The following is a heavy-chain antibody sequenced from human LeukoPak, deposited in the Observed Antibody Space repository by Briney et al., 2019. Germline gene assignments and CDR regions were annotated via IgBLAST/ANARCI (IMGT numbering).Heavy chain of an antibody. V-gene: IGHV3-21*01. CDR3: ARGRRSSWEYYFDY. D-gene: IGHD6-13*01. CDR2: ISSSSSYI. CDR1: GFTFSSYS. Sequence: GGSLRLSCVASGFTFSSYSMNWVRQAPGKGLEWVSSISSSSSYIYYADSVKGRFTIFRDNAKNSLYLQMNSLRAEDTAVYYCARGRRSSWEYYFDYWGQGTLVTVSS. J-gene: IGHJ4*02.